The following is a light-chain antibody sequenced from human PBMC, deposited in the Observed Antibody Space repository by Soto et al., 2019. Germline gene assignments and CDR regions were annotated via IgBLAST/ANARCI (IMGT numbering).Light chain of an antibody. CDR1: QSISSY. CDR3: QQSYSTPRT. Sequence: DIQMTQSPSSLSSSVGDIFTITCRASQSISSYLNWYQQKPGKAPKLLIYAASSLQSGVPSRFSGNGSGTDFTLTISSLQPEDFATYYCQQSYSTPRTFGQGTKVDIK. V-gene: IGKV1-39*01. J-gene: IGKJ1*01. CDR2: AAS.